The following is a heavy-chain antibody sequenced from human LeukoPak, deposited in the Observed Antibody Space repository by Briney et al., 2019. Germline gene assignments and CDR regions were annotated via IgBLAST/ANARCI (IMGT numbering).Heavy chain of an antibody. CDR1: GYTFTSYY. CDR2: INPSSGST. Sequence: GASVKVSCKASGYTFTSYYMHWVRQAPGQGLEWMGIINPSSGSTSYAQKFQGRVTMTRDTSTSTVYMELSSLRSEDTAVYYCARGDPLITIFGVVTTPLDYWGQGTLVTVSS. CDR3: ARGDPLITIFGVVTTPLDY. J-gene: IGHJ4*02. D-gene: IGHD3-3*01. V-gene: IGHV1-46*01.